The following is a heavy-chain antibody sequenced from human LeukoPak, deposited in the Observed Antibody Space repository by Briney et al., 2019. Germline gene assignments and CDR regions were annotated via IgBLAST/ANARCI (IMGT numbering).Heavy chain of an antibody. CDR3: ARDAPWSRGSYRKPYAAFDI. CDR2: IYYSGST. V-gene: IGHV4-61*01. J-gene: IGHJ3*02. CDR1: GGSISSSSYY. Sequence: SETLSLTCTVSGGSISSSSYYWGWIRQPPGRGLEWIGYIYYSGSTNYNPSLKSRVTISVDTSKNQFSLKLSSVTAADTAVYYCARDAPWSRGSYRKPYAAFDIWGQGTMVTVSS. D-gene: IGHD3-16*02.